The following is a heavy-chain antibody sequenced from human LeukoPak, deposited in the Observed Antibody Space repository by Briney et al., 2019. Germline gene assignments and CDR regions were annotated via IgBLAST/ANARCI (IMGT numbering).Heavy chain of an antibody. Sequence: EASVKVSCKASGYTFTSYGISWVRQAPGQGLEWMGWISAYNGNTNYAQKLQGRVTMTTDTSTSTAYMELRSLRSDDTAVYYCARVVHTKVPDAFDIWGQGTMVTVSS. CDR2: ISAYNGNT. CDR1: GYTFTSYG. CDR3: ARVVHTKVPDAFDI. V-gene: IGHV1-18*01. D-gene: IGHD2-2*01. J-gene: IGHJ3*02.